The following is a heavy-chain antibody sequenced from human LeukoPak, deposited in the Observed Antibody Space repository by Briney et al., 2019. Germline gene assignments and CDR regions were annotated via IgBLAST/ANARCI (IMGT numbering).Heavy chain of an antibody. Sequence: GGSLRLSCAASGFTFSSYAMSWVRQAPGKGLEWVSAISGSGGSTYYADSVKGRFTISRDNSKNTLYPQMNSLRAEDTAVYSCARDRSYDSSGYYYLLRVDGLDNWGQGTLVTVSS. CDR2: ISGSGGST. V-gene: IGHV3-23*01. CDR1: GFTFSSYA. CDR3: ARDRSYDSSGYYYLLRVDGLDN. D-gene: IGHD3-22*01. J-gene: IGHJ4*02.